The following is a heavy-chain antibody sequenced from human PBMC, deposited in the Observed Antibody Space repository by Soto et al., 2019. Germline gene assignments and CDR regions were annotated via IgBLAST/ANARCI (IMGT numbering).Heavy chain of an antibody. V-gene: IGHV4-31*03. Sequence: TSETLSLTCTVSGGSISSGGYYWSWIRQHPGKGLEWIGYIYYSGSTYYNPSLKSRVTISVDTSKNQFSLKLSSVTAADTAVYYCARGGDIVVVPAANYYYYYGMDVWGQGTTVTVSS. CDR3: ARGGDIVVVPAANYYYYYGMDV. CDR2: IYYSGST. J-gene: IGHJ6*02. CDR1: GGSISSGGYY. D-gene: IGHD2-2*01.